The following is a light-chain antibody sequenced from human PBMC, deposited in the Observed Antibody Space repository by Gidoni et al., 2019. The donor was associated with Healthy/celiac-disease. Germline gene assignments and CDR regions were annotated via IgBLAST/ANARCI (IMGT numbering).Light chain of an antibody. CDR3: SSYTSSSTWV. J-gene: IGLJ3*02. V-gene: IGLV2-14*01. CDR2: EVS. Sequence: QSALTQPASVSGSPGQSITISCTGTSSDVGGYNYVSWYQQHPGKAPKLMIYEVSNRPSGVSNLFSGSKSGNTASLTISGLQAEDEADYYCSSYTSSSTWVFGGGTKLXVX. CDR1: SSDVGGYNY.